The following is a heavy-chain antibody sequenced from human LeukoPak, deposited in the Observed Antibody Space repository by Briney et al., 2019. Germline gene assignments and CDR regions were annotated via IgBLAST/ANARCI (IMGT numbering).Heavy chain of an antibody. CDR2: IYYSGNT. CDR1: GGSISSYY. CDR3: ARVVRLRASSIAAGYYYMDV. Sequence: KTSETLSLTCTGSGGSISSYYWSWIRQPPGKGLEWIGYIYYSGNTNYNPSLKSRVTISVDMSKNQFSLRLSSVTAADTAVYYCARVVRLRASSIAAGYYYMDVWGKGTTVTVSS. D-gene: IGHD6-13*01. J-gene: IGHJ6*03. V-gene: IGHV4-59*01.